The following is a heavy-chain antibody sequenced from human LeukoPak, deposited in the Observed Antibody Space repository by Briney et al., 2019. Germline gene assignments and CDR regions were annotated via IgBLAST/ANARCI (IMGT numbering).Heavy chain of an antibody. Sequence: GGSLRLSCAASGFTFSSYAMHWVRQAPGKGLEWVAVISYDGSDKYYADSVKGRFTISRDNSKNTLYLQMNSLRAEDTAVYYCARAAGDYSFNYYYYYGMDVWGQGTTVTVSS. V-gene: IGHV3-30-3*01. J-gene: IGHJ6*02. CDR1: GFTFSSYA. CDR3: ARAAGDYSFNYYYYYGMDV. CDR2: ISYDGSDK. D-gene: IGHD4-11*01.